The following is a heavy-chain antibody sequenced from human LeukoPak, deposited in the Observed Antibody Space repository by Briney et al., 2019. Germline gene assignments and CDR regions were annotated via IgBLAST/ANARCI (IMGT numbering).Heavy chain of an antibody. D-gene: IGHD5-18*01. CDR2: INHSGST. Sequence: SETLSLTCAVYGGSFCGYYWSWLRQPPGKGLEWIGEINHSGSTNYNPSLKSRVTISVDTSKNQFSLKLSSVTAADTAVYYCARSKSGYSYGCDYWGQGTLVTVSS. J-gene: IGHJ4*02. CDR3: ARSKSGYSYGCDY. CDR1: GGSFCGYY. V-gene: IGHV4-34*01.